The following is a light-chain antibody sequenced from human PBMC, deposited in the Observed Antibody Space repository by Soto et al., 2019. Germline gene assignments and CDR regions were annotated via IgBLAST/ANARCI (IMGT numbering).Light chain of an antibody. CDR3: QQYRSSSWT. CDR2: GTS. J-gene: IGKJ1*01. V-gene: IGKV3-20*01. Sequence: EIVLTQSPGALSLSPGERATLSCRASQSVSSSYLAWYQQKPGQAPRLLIYGTSSRATAIPDRFSGSGSGTDFTLTISRLEPEDFAVYYCQQYRSSSWTFGQGTQVEIK. CDR1: QSVSSSY.